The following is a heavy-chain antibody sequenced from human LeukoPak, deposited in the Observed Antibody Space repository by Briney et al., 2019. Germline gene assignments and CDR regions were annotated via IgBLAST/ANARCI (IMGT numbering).Heavy chain of an antibody. CDR2: ISSNSNYI. J-gene: IGHJ4*02. Sequence: PGGSLRLSCAASGFTFSDYHMHWVRQAPGKGLEWVSCISSNSNYIYYTDSVKGRFTISRDNAKNSLYLQLNSLRAEDTAVYFCARDQYGYYFDYWGQGSLVTVSS. V-gene: IGHV3-21*01. CDR1: GFTFSDYH. D-gene: IGHD3-10*01. CDR3: ARDQYGYYFDY.